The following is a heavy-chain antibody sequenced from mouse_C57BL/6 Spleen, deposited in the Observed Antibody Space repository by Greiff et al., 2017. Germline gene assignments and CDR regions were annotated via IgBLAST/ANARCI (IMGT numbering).Heavy chain of an antibody. CDR3: TTLTTVVAPYFDY. CDR1: GFNIKDYY. J-gene: IGHJ2*01. D-gene: IGHD1-1*01. V-gene: IGHV14-1*01. Sequence: EVKLMESGAELVRPGASVKLSCTASGFNIKDYYMHWVKQRPEQGLEWIGRIDPEDGDTEYAPKFPGKATMTADTSSNPSYMQLSSLTSEDTAVYYCTTLTTVVAPYFDYWGQGTTLTVSS. CDR2: IDPEDGDT.